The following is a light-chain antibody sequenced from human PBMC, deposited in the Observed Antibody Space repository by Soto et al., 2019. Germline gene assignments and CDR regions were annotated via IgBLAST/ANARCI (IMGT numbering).Light chain of an antibody. Sequence: EIVLTQSPATLSLSPGEIATLSFRASQSVSSYLAWYQQKPGQAPRLLIYDASNRATGIPARFSGSGSGTDFTLTISSLEPEDFAVYYCQQRSNPLTFGGGTKVDIK. CDR3: QQRSNPLT. CDR2: DAS. J-gene: IGKJ4*01. V-gene: IGKV3-11*01. CDR1: QSVSSY.